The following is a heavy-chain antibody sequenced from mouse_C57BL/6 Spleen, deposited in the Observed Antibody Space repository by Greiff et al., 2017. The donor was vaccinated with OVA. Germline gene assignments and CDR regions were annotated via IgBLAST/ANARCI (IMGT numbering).Heavy chain of an antibody. CDR1: GYTFTDYN. D-gene: IGHD2-4*01. J-gene: IGHJ3*01. CDR3: ARTGGYYDYDVAWFAY. CDR2: INPNNGGT. V-gene: IGHV1-22*01. Sequence: EVQLQQSGPELVKPGASVKMSCKASGYTFTDYNMHWVKQSHGKSLEWIGYINPNNGGTSYNQKFKGKATLTVNTSSSTAYMELRSLTSEDSAVYYCARTGGYYDYDVAWFAYWGQGTLVTVSA.